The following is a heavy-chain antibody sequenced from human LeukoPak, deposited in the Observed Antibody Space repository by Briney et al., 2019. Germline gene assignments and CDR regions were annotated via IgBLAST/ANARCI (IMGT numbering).Heavy chain of an antibody. CDR2: IGPSGDMK. Sequence: GESLKISCAASGFTFSTYSMTWVRQAPGKGLELVSHIGPSGDMKSYPDSVKGRFTISRDNAQNSLYLQMNSLRGEDTAVYFCARDHNWAFDYWGQGTLVTVSS. CDR1: GFTFSTYS. D-gene: IGHD3-16*01. V-gene: IGHV3-48*01. J-gene: IGHJ4*02. CDR3: ARDHNWAFDY.